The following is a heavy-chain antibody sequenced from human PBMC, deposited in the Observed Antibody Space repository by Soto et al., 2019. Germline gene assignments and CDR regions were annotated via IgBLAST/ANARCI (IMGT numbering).Heavy chain of an antibody. CDR1: GGSFSGYY. J-gene: IGHJ4*02. CDR2: INHSGST. Sequence: QVQLQQWGAGLLKPSETLSLTCAVYGGSFSGYYWSWIRQPPGKGLEWIGEINHSGSTNYNPSLKSRVTISVDTSKNQFSLKLSSVTAADTAVYYCARDPGRLRGIDYWGQGTLVTVSS. V-gene: IGHV4-34*01. D-gene: IGHD3-10*01. CDR3: ARDPGRLRGIDY.